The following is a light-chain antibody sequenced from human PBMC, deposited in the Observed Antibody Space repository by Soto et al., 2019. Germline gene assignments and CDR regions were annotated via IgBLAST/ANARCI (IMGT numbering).Light chain of an antibody. CDR3: EECKVAPFT. Sequence: SASSLSANPPYRVTNTFRASQDIGNFLAWYQQKPGKVPKLLIYAASTLQSGVPSRFIGSGSGTEFTLTISSLQPEDVATYYCEECKVAPFTFGGGTNVDIK. V-gene: IGKV1-27*01. J-gene: IGKJ4*01. CDR1: QDIGNF. CDR2: AAS.